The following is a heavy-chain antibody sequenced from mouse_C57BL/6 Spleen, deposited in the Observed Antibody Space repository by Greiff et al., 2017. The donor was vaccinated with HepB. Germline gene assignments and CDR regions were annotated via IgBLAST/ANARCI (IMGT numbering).Heavy chain of an antibody. J-gene: IGHJ4*01. CDR2: IDPSDSYT. CDR3: ARKLRAMDY. V-gene: IGHV1-69*01. CDR1: GYTFTSYW. Sequence: VKLQQPGAELVMPGASVKLSCKASGYTFTSYWMHWVKQRPGQGLEWIGEIDPSDSYTNYNQKFKGKSTLTVDKSSSTAYMQLSSLTSEDSAVYYCARKLRAMDYWGQGTSVTVSS. D-gene: IGHD4-1*01.